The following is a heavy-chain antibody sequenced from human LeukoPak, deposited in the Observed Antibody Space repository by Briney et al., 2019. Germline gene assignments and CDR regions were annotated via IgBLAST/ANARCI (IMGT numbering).Heavy chain of an antibody. D-gene: IGHD2-15*01. J-gene: IGHJ4*02. Sequence: GGSLRLSCAASGFSFISYSMNWVRQAPGKGLEWVSYISSTSSSIYYADSVKGRFTISRDNAKNSLYLQMNSLRAEDTAVYYCAKVVPPHSSLYYFDYWGQGTLVTVSS. CDR2: ISSTSSSI. CDR1: GFSFISYS. V-gene: IGHV3-48*01. CDR3: AKVVPPHSSLYYFDY.